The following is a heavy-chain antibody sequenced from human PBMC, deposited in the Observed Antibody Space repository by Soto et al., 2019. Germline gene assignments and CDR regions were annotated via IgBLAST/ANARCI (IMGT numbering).Heavy chain of an antibody. V-gene: IGHV3-7*01. Sequence: PGGSLRLSXAAIGFSLRSDWMAWVRQIPGKGLEFVANIKEDGSVKNYVDSVKGRFSISRDNDKNSLYLQMNSLRAEDPAVYYCGTDRWGGAFDMWGQGTTVTVSS. CDR3: GTDRWGGAFDM. CDR1: GFSLRSDW. J-gene: IGHJ3*02. D-gene: IGHD3-10*01. CDR2: IKEDGSVK.